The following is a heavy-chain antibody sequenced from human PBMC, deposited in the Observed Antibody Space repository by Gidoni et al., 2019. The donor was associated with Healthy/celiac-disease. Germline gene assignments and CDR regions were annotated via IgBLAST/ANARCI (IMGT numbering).Heavy chain of an antibody. CDR3: AKVDYYDSSGYPTSAHYYFDY. V-gene: IGHV3-23*04. CDR2: ISGSGGST. D-gene: IGHD3-22*01. Sequence: EVQLVESGGGLVQPGGSLRLSCAASGFTFSSYAMSWVRQAPGKGLEWVSAISGSGGSTYYADSVKGRFTISRDNSKNTLYLQMNSLRAEDTAVYYCAKVDYYDSSGYPTSAHYYFDYWGQGTLVTVSS. CDR1: GFTFSSYA. J-gene: IGHJ4*02.